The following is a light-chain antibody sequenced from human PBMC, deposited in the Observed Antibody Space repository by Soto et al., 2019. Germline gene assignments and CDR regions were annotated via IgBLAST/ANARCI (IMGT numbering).Light chain of an antibody. V-gene: IGKV3-11*01. CDR3: QQCANWPPKWT. CDR1: QSISTF. CDR2: DAS. Sequence: EVVLTQSPATLSLSPGARATLSCRASQSISTFLAWYQQRPGQTPSLLIYDASNRAPGIPARFSGSGSGTDSTLTISSLEPEDFAGYYCQQCANWPPKWTFGQGTKVDIK. J-gene: IGKJ1*01.